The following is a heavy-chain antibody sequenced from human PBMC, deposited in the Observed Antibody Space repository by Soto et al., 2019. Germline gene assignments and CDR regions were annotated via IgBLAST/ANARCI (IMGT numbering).Heavy chain of an antibody. Sequence: QVKVVQSGDEVKKPGASVKVSCKASGYTFTNYGFSWVRQAPGQGLEWMGRISGYNGNTKYAEKFQGRATMTTDTSTSTAHMELRSLRSDDTAVYYCAREGQAPYYYYGMDVWGQGTAVTVSS. V-gene: IGHV1-18*01. J-gene: IGHJ6*02. CDR1: GYTFTNYG. CDR3: AREGQAPYYYYGMDV. CDR2: ISGYNGNT.